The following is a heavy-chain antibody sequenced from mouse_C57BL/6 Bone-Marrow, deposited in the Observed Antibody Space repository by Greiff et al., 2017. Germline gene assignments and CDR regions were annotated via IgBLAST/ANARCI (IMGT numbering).Heavy chain of an antibody. Sequence: VQLQQSGAELVRPGASVKLSCKASGYTFTDYYINWVKQRPGQGLEWIARFYPGSGNTYYNEKFKGKATLTAEKSSSTAYMQLSSLTSEDSAVYFCARRDYYGIYYFDYWGQGTTLTVSS. J-gene: IGHJ2*01. V-gene: IGHV1-76*01. CDR3: ARRDYYGIYYFDY. CDR1: GYTFTDYY. D-gene: IGHD1-1*01. CDR2: FYPGSGNT.